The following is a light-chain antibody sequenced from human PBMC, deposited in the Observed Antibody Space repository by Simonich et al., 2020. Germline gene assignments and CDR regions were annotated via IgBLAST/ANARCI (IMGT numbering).Light chain of an antibody. Sequence: DIQMTQSPSSLSASVGDRVTITCRAGQSISSYLNWYQQKPGKAPKLLIYAASSLQSGVPSRFSGSGSGTDFTLTISSLQPEDFATYYCQQFNSYRITFGQGTRLEIK. CDR1: QSISSY. J-gene: IGKJ5*01. CDR2: AAS. V-gene: IGKV1-39*01. CDR3: QQFNSYRIT.